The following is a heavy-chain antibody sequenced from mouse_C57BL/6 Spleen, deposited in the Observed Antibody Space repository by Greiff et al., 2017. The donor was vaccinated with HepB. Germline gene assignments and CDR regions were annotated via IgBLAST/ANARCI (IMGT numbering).Heavy chain of an antibody. CDR3: ARDAVLYAMDY. CDR1: GYTFTSYD. D-gene: IGHD3-3*01. Sequence: QVHVKQSGPELVKPGASVKLSCKASGYTFTSYDINWVKQRPGQGLEWIGWIYPRDGSTKYNEKFKGKATLTVDTSSSTAYMELHSLTSEDSAVYFCARDAVLYAMDYWGQGTSVTVSS. CDR2: IYPRDGST. J-gene: IGHJ4*01. V-gene: IGHV1-85*01.